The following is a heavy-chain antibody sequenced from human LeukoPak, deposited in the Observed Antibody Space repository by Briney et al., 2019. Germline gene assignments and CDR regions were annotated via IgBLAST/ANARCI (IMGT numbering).Heavy chain of an antibody. CDR3: AKGGSGWYGPNWFDP. CDR2: ITGSGGRT. Sequence: GGSLRLSCAASGFTFSSYAMSWVRQAPGKGLEWVSGITGSGGRTYYADSVKGRFTISRDNSKNTLYLQMNSLRAEDTAMYYCAKGGSGWYGPNWFDPWGQGTLVTVSS. J-gene: IGHJ5*02. CDR1: GFTFSSYA. V-gene: IGHV3-23*01. D-gene: IGHD6-19*01.